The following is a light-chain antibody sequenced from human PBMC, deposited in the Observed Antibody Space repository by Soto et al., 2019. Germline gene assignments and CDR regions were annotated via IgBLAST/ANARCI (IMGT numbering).Light chain of an antibody. CDR1: SSNIGAGYD. Sequence: QAVVTQPPSVSGAPGQRVTISCTGSSSNIGAGYDVHWYQQLPGTAPKLLIYGNSNRPSGVPDRFSGSKSGTSASLAITGLQAEDEADYYCQSYDSSLSAHVVFGGGTKLHRP. CDR2: GNS. V-gene: IGLV1-40*01. CDR3: QSYDSSLSAHVV. J-gene: IGLJ2*01.